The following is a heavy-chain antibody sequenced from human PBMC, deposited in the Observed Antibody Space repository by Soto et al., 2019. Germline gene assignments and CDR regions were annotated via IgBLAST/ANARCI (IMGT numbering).Heavy chain of an antibody. J-gene: IGHJ3*02. CDR2: ITSSSNAI. CDR1: GFTFSIYS. CDR3: ARVYSRDWYWAFDI. Sequence: EVQLVESGGGLVQPGGSLRLSCAASGFTFSIYSMNWVRQAPGKGLEWISYITSSSNAIYYADSVKGRFTISRDNAKNSLYLQMNSLKAEDTAVYYCARVYSRDWYWAFDIWGQGTMVTVSS. D-gene: IGHD6-19*01. V-gene: IGHV3-48*01.